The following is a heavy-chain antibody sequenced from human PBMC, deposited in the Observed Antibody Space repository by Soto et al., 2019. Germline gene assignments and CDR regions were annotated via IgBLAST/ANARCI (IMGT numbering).Heavy chain of an antibody. CDR3: ARDLADYGDYVQYYFDY. CDR1: GFTFSNYG. J-gene: IGHJ4*02. Sequence: QVQLVESGGGVVQPGRSLRLSCAASGFTFSNYGMHWVRQAPDKGLEWVAVTWYEGSNKYYADSVKGRFTISRDNSKNTLYLQMNSLRAEDTAVYYCARDLADYGDYVQYYFDYWGQGTLVTVSS. D-gene: IGHD4-17*01. CDR2: TWYEGSNK. V-gene: IGHV3-33*01.